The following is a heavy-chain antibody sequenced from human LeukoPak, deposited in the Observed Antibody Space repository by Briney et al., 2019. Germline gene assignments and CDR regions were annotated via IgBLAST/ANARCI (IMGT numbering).Heavy chain of an antibody. J-gene: IGHJ4*02. Sequence: KPAGSLRLSCAASGFTFSYYYMSWLRQAPGKGLAGVSYISSSSSYTNYADSVKGRFTISRDNAKNSLYLQMNSLRAEDTAVYYCARGDYYGSGSYYKFDYWGQGTLVTVSS. CDR1: GFTFSYYY. CDR2: ISSSSSYT. D-gene: IGHD3-10*01. CDR3: ARGDYYGSGSYYKFDY. V-gene: IGHV3-11*06.